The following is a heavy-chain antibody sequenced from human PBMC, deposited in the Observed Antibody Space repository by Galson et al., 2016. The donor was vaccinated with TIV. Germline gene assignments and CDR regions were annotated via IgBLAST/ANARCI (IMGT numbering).Heavy chain of an antibody. V-gene: IGHV1-46*01. Sequence: SVKVSCKASGYRFTGYYLHWVRQAPGQGPQWMGIIDPSGGTTTYAQKFQDRLAMTRDTSTSTAYMELRSLKSEDTAIYYCATFQGAPGIFDYWGQGTLVTGSS. D-gene: IGHD2-21*01. CDR2: IDPSGGTT. CDR1: GYRFTGYY. J-gene: IGHJ4*02. CDR3: ATFQGAPGIFDY.